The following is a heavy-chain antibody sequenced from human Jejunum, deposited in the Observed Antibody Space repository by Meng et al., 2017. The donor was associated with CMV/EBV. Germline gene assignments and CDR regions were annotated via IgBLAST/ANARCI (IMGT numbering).Heavy chain of an antibody. CDR2: ISGSASNT. J-gene: IGHJ4*02. CDR3: AKSVGTV. V-gene: IGHV3-23*01. D-gene: IGHD1-1*01. Sequence: LRLSWEASGFTFSNYGMSWVRQAPGKGLEWVSGISGSASNTYYADSVKGRFTISRDNSKNTLYLQMNSLRAEDTAAYYCAKSVGTVWGQGTLVTVSS. CDR1: GFTFSNYG.